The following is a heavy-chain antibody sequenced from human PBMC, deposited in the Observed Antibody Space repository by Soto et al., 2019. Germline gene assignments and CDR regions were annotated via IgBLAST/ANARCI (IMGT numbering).Heavy chain of an antibody. Sequence: QVQLVESGGGVVQPGRSLRLSCAASGFTFSSYGMHWVRQAPGKGLEWVAVIWYDGSNKYYADSVKGRFTISRDNSKNTLDLQMNSPRAEDTAGYFCAKEIFPNYRHFWSCSQTRDCWGQGNPVTVSS. CDR2: IWYDGSNK. CDR3: AKEIFPNYRHFWSCSQTRDC. D-gene: IGHD3-3*01. V-gene: IGHV3-33*06. J-gene: IGHJ4*02. CDR1: GFTFSSYG.